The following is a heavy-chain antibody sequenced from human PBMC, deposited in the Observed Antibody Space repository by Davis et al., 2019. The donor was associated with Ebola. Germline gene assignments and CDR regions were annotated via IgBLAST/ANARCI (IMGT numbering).Heavy chain of an antibody. Sequence: GGSLRLSCAASGFTFSSYAMSWVRQAPGKGLEWVSAISGSGGSTYYADSVKGRFTISRDNAKNSLYLQMNSLRDEDTAVYYCAREYTMIVVGIDYWGQGTLVTVSS. CDR3: AREYTMIVVGIDY. V-gene: IGHV3-23*01. J-gene: IGHJ4*02. CDR2: ISGSGGST. CDR1: GFTFSSYA. D-gene: IGHD3-22*01.